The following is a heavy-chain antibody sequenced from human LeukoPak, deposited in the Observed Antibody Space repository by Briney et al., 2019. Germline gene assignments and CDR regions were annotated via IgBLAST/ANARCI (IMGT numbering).Heavy chain of an antibody. V-gene: IGHV1-3*01. Sequence: ASVKVSCKASGYTFTSHAMHWVRQAPGQRLEWMGWINVGNGNTKYSQKFQGRVTITRDTSISTAYMEPSRLRSDDTAVYYCARDGVDGWNDGSNWFDPWGQGTLVTVSS. CDR3: ARDGVDGWNDGSNWFDP. CDR2: INVGNGNT. CDR1: GYTFTSHA. J-gene: IGHJ5*02. D-gene: IGHD1-1*01.